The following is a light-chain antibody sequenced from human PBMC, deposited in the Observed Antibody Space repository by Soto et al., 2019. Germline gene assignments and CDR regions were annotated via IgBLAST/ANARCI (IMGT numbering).Light chain of an antibody. J-gene: IGLJ3*02. CDR2: GNS. V-gene: IGLV1-40*01. CDR1: SSNIGAGYD. CDR3: QSYDSSLSGPRL. Sequence: QSVLTQPPSVSGAPGQRVTISCTGSSSNIGAGYDVHWYQQLPGTAPKLLIYGNSNRPSGVPDRFSGSKSGTSASLAITGLQAEDEADYYCQSYDSSLSGPRLFGGGTKLTVL.